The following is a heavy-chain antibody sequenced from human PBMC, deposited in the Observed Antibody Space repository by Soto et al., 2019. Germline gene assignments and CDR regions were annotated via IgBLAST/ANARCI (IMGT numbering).Heavy chain of an antibody. CDR2: IIPIFGTA. Sequence: SVKVSCKASGGTFSSYAISWVRQAPGQGLEWMGGIIPIFGTANYAQKFQGRVTITADESTSTAYMELSSLRSEDTAVYYCARGVLCSGGSCYSWPYNWFDPWGQGTLVTVSS. CDR1: GGTFSSYA. CDR3: ARGVLCSGGSCYSWPYNWFDP. J-gene: IGHJ5*02. D-gene: IGHD2-15*01. V-gene: IGHV1-69*13.